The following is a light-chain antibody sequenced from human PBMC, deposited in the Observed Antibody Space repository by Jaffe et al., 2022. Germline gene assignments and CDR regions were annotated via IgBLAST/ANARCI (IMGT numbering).Light chain of an antibody. CDR1: QSISTY. CDR2: AAS. V-gene: IGKV1-39*01. CDR3: QQSYSNPYT. Sequence: DIQMTQSPSSLSASVGDRVTITCRASQSISTYLNWYQQKPGKAPKLLIYAASSLQSGVPSRFSGSGSGTDFTLTISSLQTEDLATYYCQQSYSNPYTFGQGTKLEIK. J-gene: IGKJ2*01.